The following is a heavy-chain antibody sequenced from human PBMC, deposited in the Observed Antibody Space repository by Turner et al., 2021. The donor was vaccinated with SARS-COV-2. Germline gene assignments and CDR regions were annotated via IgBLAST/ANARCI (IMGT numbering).Heavy chain of an antibody. CDR1: GYTFTGYY. J-gene: IGHJ6*02. V-gene: IGHV1-2*02. CDR3: ARSRYTYGSYYYYGMDV. D-gene: IGHD5-18*01. CDR2: INPNSGGT. Sequence: QVQLVQSGAEVKKPGASVKVSCKASGYTFTGYYMHWVRQAPGQGLEWMGWINPNSGGTNYAQKFQSRVTMTWDTSISTAYMELSRLRSDDTAVYYCARSRYTYGSYYYYGMDVWGQGTTVTVSS.